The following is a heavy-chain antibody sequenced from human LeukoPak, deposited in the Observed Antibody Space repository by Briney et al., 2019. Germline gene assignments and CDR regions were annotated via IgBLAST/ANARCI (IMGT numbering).Heavy chain of an antibody. CDR2: INPSGGST. CDR3: ARDSGSGWYVPWFDP. D-gene: IGHD6-19*01. Sequence: GASVKVSCKASGGTFSSYAISWVRQAPGQGLEWMGIINPSGGSTSYAQKFQGRVTMTRDMSTSTVYMELSSLRSEDTAVYYCARDSGSGWYVPWFDPWGQGTLVTVSS. CDR1: GGTFSSYA. J-gene: IGHJ5*02. V-gene: IGHV1-46*01.